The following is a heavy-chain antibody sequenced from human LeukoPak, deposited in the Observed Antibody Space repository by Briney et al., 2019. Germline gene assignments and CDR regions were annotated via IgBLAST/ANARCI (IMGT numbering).Heavy chain of an antibody. CDR3: ARGLGYCSGGSCRNWFDP. J-gene: IGHJ5*02. D-gene: IGHD2-15*01. Sequence: PGGSLRLSCAASGLTFSSYSMNWVRQAPGKGLEWVSSISSSSSYIYYADSVKGRFTISRDNAKNSLYLQMNSLRAEDTAVYYCARGLGYCSGGSCRNWFDPWGQGTLVTVSS. CDR2: ISSSSSYI. V-gene: IGHV3-21*01. CDR1: GLTFSSYS.